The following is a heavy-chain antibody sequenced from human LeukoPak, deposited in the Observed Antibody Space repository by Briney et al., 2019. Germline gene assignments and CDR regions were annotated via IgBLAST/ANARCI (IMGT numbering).Heavy chain of an antibody. CDR3: ARENVQLVSFDY. D-gene: IGHD6-13*01. CDR1: GGSFSGYY. J-gene: IGHJ4*02. CDR2: INHSGSP. V-gene: IGHV4-34*01. Sequence: SETLSLTCAVYGGSFSGYYWSWIRQPPGKGLEWIGEINHSGSPNYNPSLKSRVSISVDTSKNHFSLKLSSVTAADTAVYYCARENVQLVSFDYWGQGTLVTVSS.